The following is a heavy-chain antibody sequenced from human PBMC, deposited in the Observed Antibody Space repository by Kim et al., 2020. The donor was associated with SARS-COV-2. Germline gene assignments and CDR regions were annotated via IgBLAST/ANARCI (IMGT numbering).Heavy chain of an antibody. Sequence: GGSLRLSCAASGFTFSSYGMNWVRQAPGKGLEWLSSISTTREYIHYADSVKGRFTISRDNAKDSLDLQMSSLGAEDTAVYYCARDSSSGSFARYWGQGTRVTVSS. V-gene: IGHV3-21*01. D-gene: IGHD1-26*01. CDR2: ISTTREYI. CDR3: ARDSSSGSFARY. J-gene: IGHJ4*02. CDR1: GFTFSSYG.